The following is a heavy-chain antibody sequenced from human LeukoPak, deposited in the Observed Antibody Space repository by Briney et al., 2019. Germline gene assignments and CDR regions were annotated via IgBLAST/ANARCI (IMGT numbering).Heavy chain of an antibody. CDR3: ARRSSGWYVSLNWFDP. CDR1: GDSISSGSYY. Sequence: PSQTLSLTCTVSGDSISSGSYYWSWIRQPAGKGLEWIGRIYRSGRTNYNPSLKSRVTISVDTSKNQFSLRLSSVTAADTAVYYCARRSSGWYVSLNWFDPWGQGTLVTVSS. V-gene: IGHV4-61*02. D-gene: IGHD6-19*01. CDR2: IYRSGRT. J-gene: IGHJ5*02.